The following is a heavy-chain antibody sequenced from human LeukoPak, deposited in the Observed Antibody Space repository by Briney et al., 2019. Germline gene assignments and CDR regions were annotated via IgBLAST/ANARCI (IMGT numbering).Heavy chain of an antibody. CDR2: ISTYNGNT. V-gene: IGHV1-18*01. Sequence: GASVKVSCKASGYSFYRYGISWVRQAPGQGLEWMGWISTYNGNTNYAPKFQGRVTMTTDTSTNTAYMELRSLRSDDTAVYYCARDLDYYDSSGSGWFDPWGQGTLVTVSS. D-gene: IGHD3-22*01. CDR3: ARDLDYYDSSGSGWFDP. CDR1: GYSFYRYG. J-gene: IGHJ5*02.